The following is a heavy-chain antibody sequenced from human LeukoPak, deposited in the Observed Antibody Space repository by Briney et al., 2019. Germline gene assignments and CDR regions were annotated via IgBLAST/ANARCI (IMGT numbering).Heavy chain of an antibody. CDR2: ISDNGGST. V-gene: IGHV3-23*01. CDR1: GFTFSSYA. J-gene: IGHJ5*02. Sequence: PGGSLRLSCAASGFTFSSYAMSWVRQAPGKGLEWVSVISDNGGSTYYADSVKGRFTISRDNSKNMLYLQMNSLRVEDTAVYYYAKARFGSGWYDNWGQGTLVTVSS. CDR3: AKARFGSGWYDN. D-gene: IGHD6-19*01.